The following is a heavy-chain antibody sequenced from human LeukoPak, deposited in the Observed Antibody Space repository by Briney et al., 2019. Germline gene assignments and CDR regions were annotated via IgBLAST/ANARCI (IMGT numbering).Heavy chain of an antibody. D-gene: IGHD5-12*01. CDR3: AKGSYSGPFDY. J-gene: IGHJ4*02. V-gene: IGHV3-21*06. Sequence: DSIQGRFTISRDNAENSLYLQMNSLRAEDTAVYYCAKGSYSGPFDYWGQGTLVTVSS.